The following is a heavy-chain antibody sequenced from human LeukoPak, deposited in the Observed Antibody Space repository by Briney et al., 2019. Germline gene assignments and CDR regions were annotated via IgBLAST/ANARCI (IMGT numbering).Heavy chain of an antibody. CDR2: ISSSASTI. CDR1: GFTFSSYE. CDR3: ARTTVLDY. D-gene: IGHD4-17*01. Sequence: GGSLRLSCAASGFTFSSYEMNRVRQAPGKGLEWVSYISSSASTIYSADSVKGRFTISRDNAKNSLYLQMNSLRAEDTAVYYCARTTVLDYWGQGTLVTVSS. V-gene: IGHV3-48*03. J-gene: IGHJ4*02.